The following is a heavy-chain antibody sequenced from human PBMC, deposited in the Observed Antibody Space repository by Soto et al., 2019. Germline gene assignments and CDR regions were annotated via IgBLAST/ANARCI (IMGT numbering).Heavy chain of an antibody. CDR1: GGTFSSYA. CDR3: ARDSRGTIVVVPADISYYYYGMDV. J-gene: IGHJ6*02. Sequence: GASVKVSCKASGGTFSSYAISWVRQAPGQGLEWMGGIIPIFGTANYAQKFQGRVTITADESTSTAYMELSSLRSEDTAVYYCARDSRGTIVVVPADISYYYYGMDVWGQGTKVTVSS. D-gene: IGHD2-2*02. V-gene: IGHV1-69*13. CDR2: IIPIFGTA.